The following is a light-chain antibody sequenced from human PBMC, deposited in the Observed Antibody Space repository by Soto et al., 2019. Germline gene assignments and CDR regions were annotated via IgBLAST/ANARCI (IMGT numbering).Light chain of an antibody. CDR3: QQLNSYPRT. J-gene: IGKJ4*01. Sequence: DIQLTQSPSFLSASVGDRVTITCRASQGISSNLAWYQQKPGKAPKLLIYDASTLQGGVPSRFSGSGSGTEFTLTISSLQPEDFATYYCQQLNSYPRTFGGGTKVEIK. V-gene: IGKV1-9*01. CDR1: QGISSN. CDR2: DAS.